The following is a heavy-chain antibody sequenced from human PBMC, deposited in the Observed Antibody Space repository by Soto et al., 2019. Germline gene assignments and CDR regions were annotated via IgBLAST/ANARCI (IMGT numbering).Heavy chain of an antibody. D-gene: IGHD1-7*01. CDR2: ISSNGGST. CDR3: ARSINWNYALFDY. Sequence: GGSLRLSCAASGFTFRSYAMHWVRQAPGKGLEYVSAISSNGGSTYYANSVKGRFTISRDNSKNTLYLQMGSLRAEDMAVYYCARSINWNYALFDYWGQGTLVTV. J-gene: IGHJ4*02. CDR1: GFTFRSYA. V-gene: IGHV3-64*01.